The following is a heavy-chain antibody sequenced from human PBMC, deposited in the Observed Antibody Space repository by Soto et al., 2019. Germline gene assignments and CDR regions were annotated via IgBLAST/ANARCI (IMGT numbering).Heavy chain of an antibody. CDR3: ARFAYCTNGVCPSEYYYYYYGMDV. CDR2: ISAYNGNT. CDR1: GYTFTSYG. V-gene: IGHV1-18*01. J-gene: IGHJ6*02. Sequence: ASVKVSCKASGYTFTSYGISWVRQAPGQGLEWMGWISAYNGNTNYAQKLQGRVTMTTDTSTSTAYMELRSLRSDDTAVYYCARFAYCTNGVCPSEYYYYYYGMDVWGQGTTVTVSS. D-gene: IGHD2-8*01.